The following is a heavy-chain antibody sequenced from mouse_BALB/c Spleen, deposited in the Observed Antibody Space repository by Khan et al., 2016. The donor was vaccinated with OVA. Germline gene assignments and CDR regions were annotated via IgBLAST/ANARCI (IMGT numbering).Heavy chain of an antibody. CDR2: ISSGGSYT. CDR3: SRRAPDLGAIDY. CDR1: GFSFSSYG. D-gene: IGHD4-1*01. Sequence: EVELVESGGDLVKPGGSLKLSCSVSGFSFSSYGMSWVRQTPDKRLEWVATISSGGSYTYYPASVKGRFTISTDTAKNTLYLKMTSLTSEDSAMYYCSRRAPDLGAIDYWGQGTSVTVSS. V-gene: IGHV5-6*02. J-gene: IGHJ4*01.